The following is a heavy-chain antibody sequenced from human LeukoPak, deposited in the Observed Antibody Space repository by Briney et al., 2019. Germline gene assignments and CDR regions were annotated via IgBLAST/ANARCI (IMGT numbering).Heavy chain of an antibody. J-gene: IGHJ5*02. CDR3: ARYYGSDGNNWFDP. Sequence: PSETLSLTCTVSGGSISSSSYYWGWLRQPPGKGLEWIGSIYYSGSTYYNPSLKSRVTISVDTSKNQFSLKLSSVTAADTAVFYCARYYGSDGNNWFDPWGQGTLVTVSS. CDR2: IYYSGST. CDR1: GGSISSSSYY. D-gene: IGHD3-10*01. V-gene: IGHV4-39*01.